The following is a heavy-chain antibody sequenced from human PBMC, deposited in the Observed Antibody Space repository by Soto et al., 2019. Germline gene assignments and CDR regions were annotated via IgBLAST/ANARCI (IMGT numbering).Heavy chain of an antibody. CDR2: ISSNGGST. CDR1: GFTFSSYA. V-gene: IGHV3-64D*06. J-gene: IGHJ4*02. Sequence: PGGSLRLSCSASGFTFSSYAMHWVRQAPGKGLEYVSAISSNGGSTYYADSVKGRFTISRDNSKNTLYLQMSSLRAEDTAVYYCVKFSHWQQLAFDYWGQGTLVTVSS. D-gene: IGHD6-13*01. CDR3: VKFSHWQQLAFDY.